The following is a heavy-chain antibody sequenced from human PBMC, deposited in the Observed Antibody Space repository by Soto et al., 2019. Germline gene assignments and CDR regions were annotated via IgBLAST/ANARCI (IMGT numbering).Heavy chain of an antibody. D-gene: IGHD2-2*01. Sequence: ETLSLTCTVSGGSISSYYWSWIRQPPGKGLEWIGYIYYSGSTNYNPSLKSRVTISVDTSKNQFSLKLSSVTAADTAVYYCARVAYCSSTSCYPDYWGQGTLVTVSS. CDR2: IYYSGST. J-gene: IGHJ4*02. CDR3: ARVAYCSSTSCYPDY. V-gene: IGHV4-59*01. CDR1: GGSISSYY.